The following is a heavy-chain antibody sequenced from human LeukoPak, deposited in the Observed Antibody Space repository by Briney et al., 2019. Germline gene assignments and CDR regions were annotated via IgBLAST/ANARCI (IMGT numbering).Heavy chain of an antibody. CDR2: IYDSGAT. V-gene: IGHV4-31*03. J-gene: IGHJ4*02. CDR1: GGSISSGGYY. D-gene: IGHD3-22*01. Sequence: SETLSLTCTVSGGSISSGGYYWSWIRQHAGKGLEWIGYIYDSGATSYNPSLKSRLTISVDTSRNQFSLRLSSVTAADSAVYYCARSDSSAYYFDYWGQGTLVTVSS. CDR3: ARSDSSAYYFDY.